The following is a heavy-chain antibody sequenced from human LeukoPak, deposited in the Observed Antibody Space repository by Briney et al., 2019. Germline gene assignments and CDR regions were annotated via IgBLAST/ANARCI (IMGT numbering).Heavy chain of an antibody. J-gene: IGHJ4*02. V-gene: IGHV3-30*02. CDR3: ANLAY. CDR1: GSTFSSNG. Sequence: GGSLRLSCAASGSTFSSNGMHWVRQAPGKGLEWVAFIRYDESNKYYADSVKGRFTISRDNSKNTLYLQMSSLKAEDTAVYFCANLAYWGQGTQVTVSS. CDR2: IRYDESNK.